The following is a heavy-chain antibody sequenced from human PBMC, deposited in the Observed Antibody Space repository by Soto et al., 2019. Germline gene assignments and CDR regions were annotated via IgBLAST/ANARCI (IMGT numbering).Heavy chain of an antibody. CDR2: IIPIFGTA. Sequence: SVKVSCKASGGIFSSYAISWVRQAPGQGLEWMGGIIPIFGTANYAQKFQGRVTITADESTSTAYMELSSLRSEDTAVYYCARDQWNSLSSSWYARGPYYGMDVWGQGTTVTVSS. V-gene: IGHV1-69*13. CDR1: GGIFSSYA. J-gene: IGHJ6*02. D-gene: IGHD6-13*01. CDR3: ARDQWNSLSSSWYARGPYYGMDV.